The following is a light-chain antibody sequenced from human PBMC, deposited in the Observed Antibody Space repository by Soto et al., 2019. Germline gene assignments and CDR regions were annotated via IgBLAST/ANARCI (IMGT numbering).Light chain of an antibody. Sequence: QSFLTQPPSASGTPVQRVTISCSGSNSNIGSNAVHWYQQVPGTAPKLLIYRNNQRPSGVPDRFSGSRSGASASLVIIGLQYEDEDDYYCAAWDDAPXGWVFGGGTK. CDR2: RNN. V-gene: IGLV1-44*01. CDR3: AAWDDAPXGWV. J-gene: IGLJ3*02. CDR1: NSNIGSNA.